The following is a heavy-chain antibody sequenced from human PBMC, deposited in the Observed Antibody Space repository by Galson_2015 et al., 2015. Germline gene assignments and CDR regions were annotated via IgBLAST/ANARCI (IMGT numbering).Heavy chain of an antibody. CDR3: ARGLITMVRGVIIRRTHGMDV. V-gene: IGHV3-30-3*01. Sequence: SLRLSCAASGFTFSSYAMHWVRQAPGKGLEWVAVISYDGSNKYYADSVKGRFTISRDNSKNTLYLQMNSLRAEDTAVYYCARGLITMVRGVIIRRTHGMDVWGQGTTVTVSS. D-gene: IGHD3-10*01. J-gene: IGHJ6*02. CDR1: GFTFSSYA. CDR2: ISYDGSNK.